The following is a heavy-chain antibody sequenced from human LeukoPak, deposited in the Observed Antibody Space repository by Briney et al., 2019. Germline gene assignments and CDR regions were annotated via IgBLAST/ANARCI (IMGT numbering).Heavy chain of an antibody. D-gene: IGHD6-13*01. V-gene: IGHV3-21*01. CDR2: ISSSSSYI. J-gene: IGHJ6*02. CDR1: GFTSSSYS. Sequence: GGSLRLSCAASGFTSSSYSMNWVRQAPGKGLEWVSSISSSSSYIYYADSVKGRFTISRDNAKNSLYLQMNSLRAEDTAVYYCARVPIAAAGIYGMDVWGQGTTVTVSS. CDR3: ARVPIAAAGIYGMDV.